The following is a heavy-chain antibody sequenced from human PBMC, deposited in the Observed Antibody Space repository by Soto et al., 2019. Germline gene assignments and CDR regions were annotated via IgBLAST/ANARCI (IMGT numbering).Heavy chain of an antibody. CDR2: ISANDVGT. CDR1: RFSLWNCA. D-gene: IGHD1-20*01. Sequence: GWSLRLSCEACRFSLWNCAMTWISQAPGKGLEWVSLISANDVGTYYAESVKTRFTISTDQSRNTVYLQMDSLRADDTAIYYCAKAKNDYNWDNRPPFDYWGQGTLVTVSS. J-gene: IGHJ4*02. CDR3: AKAKNDYNWDNRPPFDY. V-gene: IGHV3-23*01.